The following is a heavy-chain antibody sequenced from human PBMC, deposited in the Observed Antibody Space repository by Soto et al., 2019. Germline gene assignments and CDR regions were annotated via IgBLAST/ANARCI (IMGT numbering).Heavy chain of an antibody. Sequence: PGGSLRLSCAASGFTFSSYAMHWVRQAPGKGLEWVAVISYDGSNKYYADSVKGRFTISRDNSKNTLYLQMNSLRAEDTAVYYCARGQSPLMTTPLNPSAILENPNDYWGQGTLVTVSS. CDR3: ARGQSPLMTTPLNPSAILENPNDY. CDR2: ISYDGSNK. D-gene: IGHD4-17*01. V-gene: IGHV3-30-3*01. J-gene: IGHJ4*02. CDR1: GFTFSSYA.